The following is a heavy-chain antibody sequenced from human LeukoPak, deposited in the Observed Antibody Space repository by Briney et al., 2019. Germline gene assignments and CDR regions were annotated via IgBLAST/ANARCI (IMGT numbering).Heavy chain of an antibody. Sequence: GGCLRLSCAASGFTFDNYAMSWVRQAPGKGLEWVSAISGSGDSTYHADSVKGRFIISRDNSKSTVYLQMNSLSADDTAVYYCAEGSAAIRPYYFDYWGQGTLVTVSS. J-gene: IGHJ4*02. CDR1: GFTFDNYA. V-gene: IGHV3-23*01. CDR2: ISGSGDST. D-gene: IGHD6-13*01. CDR3: AEGSAAIRPYYFDY.